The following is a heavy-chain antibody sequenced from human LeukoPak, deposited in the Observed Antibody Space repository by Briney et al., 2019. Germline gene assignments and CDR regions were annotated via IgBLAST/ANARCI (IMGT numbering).Heavy chain of an antibody. CDR2: IYPGDSDT. V-gene: IGHV5-51*01. D-gene: IGHD4-17*01. CDR3: ARLLDYDSTYYYMDV. CDR1: GYNFLTFW. J-gene: IGHJ6*03. Sequence: GESLKISCKTSGYNFLTFWIAWVRQMPGKGLEWMGVIYPGDSDTRYSPSFQGQVTISVDVSLSTAYLQWRSLRASDTAMYYCARLLDYDSTYYYMDVWGTGTSVTVS.